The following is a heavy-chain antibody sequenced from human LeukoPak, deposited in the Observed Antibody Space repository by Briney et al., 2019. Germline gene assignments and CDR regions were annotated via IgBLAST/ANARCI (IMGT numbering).Heavy chain of an antibody. CDR1: GFTFSSYA. Sequence: GRSLRLSCAASGFTFSSYAMHWVRQAPGKGLEWVAVISYDGSNKCYADSVKGRFTISRDNAKNSLYLQMNILRAEDTAVYYCVSGSYEGGYYGMDVWGQGTTVTVSS. CDR2: ISYDGSNK. D-gene: IGHD1-26*01. J-gene: IGHJ6*02. CDR3: VSGSYEGGYYGMDV. V-gene: IGHV3-30-3*01.